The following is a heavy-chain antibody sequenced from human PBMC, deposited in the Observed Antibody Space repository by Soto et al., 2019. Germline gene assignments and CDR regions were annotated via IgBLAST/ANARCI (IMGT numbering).Heavy chain of an antibody. CDR1: GGSISSYY. D-gene: IGHD2-2*02. Sequence: SETLSLTCTVSGGSISSYYWSWIRQPPGKGLEWIGYIYYSGSTNYNPSLKSRVTISVDTSKNQFSLKLSSVTAADTAVYYCARAADGSSTSCYTWGYYYYYYMDVWGKGTTVTVSS. CDR2: IYYSGST. V-gene: IGHV4-59*01. J-gene: IGHJ6*03. CDR3: ARAADGSSTSCYTWGYYYYYYMDV.